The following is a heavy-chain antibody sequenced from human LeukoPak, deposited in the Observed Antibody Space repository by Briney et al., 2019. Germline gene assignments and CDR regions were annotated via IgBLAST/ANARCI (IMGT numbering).Heavy chain of an antibody. J-gene: IGHJ4*02. CDR1: GYSISSGYY. D-gene: IGHD3-3*01. CDR3: ARQYYDFWSGYYPIPEYYFDY. CDR2: IYHSGGT. Sequence: PSETLSLTCAVSGYSISSGYYWGWIRPPPGKGLEWIGSIYHSGGTYYNPSLKSRVTISVDTSKNQFSLQLSSVTAADTAVYYCARQYYDFWSGYYPIPEYYFDYWGQGTLVTVSS. V-gene: IGHV4-38-2*01.